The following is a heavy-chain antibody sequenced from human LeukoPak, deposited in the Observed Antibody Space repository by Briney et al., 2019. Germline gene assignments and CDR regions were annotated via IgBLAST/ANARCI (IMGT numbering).Heavy chain of an antibody. V-gene: IGHV4-31*03. Sequence: SQTLSLTCTVSGGSISSGGYYWSWIRQHPGKGLEWVGYIYYSGRTYYNPSLKSRVTISVDMSKNQFSLKLSSVTAADTAVYYCARVVQVPAVYFDFWGQGTLVTVSS. CDR1: GGSISSGGYY. CDR3: ARVVQVPAVYFDF. J-gene: IGHJ4*02. CDR2: IYYSGRT. D-gene: IGHD2-2*01.